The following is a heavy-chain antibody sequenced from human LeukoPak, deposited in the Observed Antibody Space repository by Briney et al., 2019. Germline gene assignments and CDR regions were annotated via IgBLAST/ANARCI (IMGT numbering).Heavy chain of an antibody. D-gene: IGHD6-13*01. V-gene: IGHV3-30*18. J-gene: IGHJ1*01. CDR2: ISYDGSNK. Sequence: GRSLRLSCAASGFTFSSYGMHWVRQAPGKGLEWVAVISYDGSNKYYADSVKGRFTISRDNSKNTLYLQMNSLRAEDTAVYYCAKESSSSWYGYFQHWGQGTLVTVSS. CDR1: GFTFSSYG. CDR3: AKESSSSWYGYFQH.